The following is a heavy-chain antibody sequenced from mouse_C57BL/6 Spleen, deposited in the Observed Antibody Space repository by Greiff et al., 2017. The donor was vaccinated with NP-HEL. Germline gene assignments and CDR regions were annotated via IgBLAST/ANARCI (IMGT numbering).Heavy chain of an antibody. CDR3: ARRRGYDGYYAMDY. CDR1: GYTFTDYY. V-gene: IGHV1-26*01. D-gene: IGHD2-2*01. Sequence: EVQLQQSGPELVKPGASVKISCKASGYTFTDYYMNWVKQSHGKSLEWIGDIIPNNGGTSYNQTFKGKATLTVDKSSSTAYMELRSLTSEDSAVYYCARRRGYDGYYAMDYWGQGTSVTVSS. CDR2: IIPNNGGT. J-gene: IGHJ4*01.